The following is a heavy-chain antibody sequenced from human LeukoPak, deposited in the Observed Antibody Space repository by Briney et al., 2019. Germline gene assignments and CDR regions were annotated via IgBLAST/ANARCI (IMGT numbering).Heavy chain of an antibody. CDR1: GYTFTSYD. V-gene: IGHV1-8*01. J-gene: IGHJ4*02. CDR3: ARGSRHTMVRGVILLSPMYYFDY. CDR2: MNPNSGNT. D-gene: IGHD3-10*01. Sequence: ASVKVSCKASGYTFTSYDINWVRQATGQGLEWMGWMNPNSGNTGYAQKFQGRVTMTRNTSISTAYMELSSLRSEDTAVYYCARGSRHTMVRGVILLSPMYYFDYWGQGTLVTVSS.